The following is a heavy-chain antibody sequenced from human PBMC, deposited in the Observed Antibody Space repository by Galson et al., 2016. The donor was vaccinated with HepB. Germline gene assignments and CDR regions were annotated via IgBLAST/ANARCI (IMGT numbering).Heavy chain of an antibody. CDR1: GGSISSNYW. J-gene: IGHJ4*02. D-gene: IGHD4/OR15-4a*01. V-gene: IGHV4-4*02. Sequence: TLSLTCDVSGGSISSNYWWGWVRQSPEKGFEWIGEIYETGTANYNPPFTRRATISVDKSKNLISLRLDSVTAADTAAYYCTRGNLGSVATMAFDYWGQGTLVTVSS. CDR2: IYETGTA. CDR3: TRGNLGSVATMAFDY.